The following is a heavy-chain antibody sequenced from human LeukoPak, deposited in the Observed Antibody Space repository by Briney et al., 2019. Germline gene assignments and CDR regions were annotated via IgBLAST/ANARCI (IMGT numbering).Heavy chain of an antibody. CDR1: GYTFTGYY. CDR2: INPNSGGT. Sequence: ASVKVSCKASGYTFTGYYMHWVRQAPGQGLEWMGRINPNSGGTNYAQKFQGRVTMTRDTPVSTAYMELSRLRSDDTAVYYCARDGYAGSSWYGYWGQGTLVTVSS. J-gene: IGHJ4*02. V-gene: IGHV1-2*06. D-gene: IGHD6-13*01. CDR3: ARDGYAGSSWYGY.